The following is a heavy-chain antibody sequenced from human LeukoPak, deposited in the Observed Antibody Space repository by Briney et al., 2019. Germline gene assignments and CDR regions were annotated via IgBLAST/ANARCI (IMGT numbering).Heavy chain of an antibody. CDR3: AKDRTLYGDYFDY. V-gene: IGHV3-30*18. CDR2: ISYDGSNK. D-gene: IGHD4-17*01. Sequence: GRSLRLSCAASGFTFSSYGMHWVRQAPGKGLEWVAVISYDGSNKYYADSVKGRFTISRDNSKNTLYLQMNSLRAEDTAVHYCAKDRTLYGDYFDYWGQGTLVTVSS. CDR1: GFTFSSYG. J-gene: IGHJ4*02.